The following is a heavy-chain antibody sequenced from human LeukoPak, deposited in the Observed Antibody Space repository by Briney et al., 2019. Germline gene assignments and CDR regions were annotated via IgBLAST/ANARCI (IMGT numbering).Heavy chain of an antibody. CDR1: GFDVNDNF. J-gene: IGHJ4*02. Sequence: GGSLGLSCVASGFDVNDNFMIWVRQAPGQGLEWISIIYASGGAYHAESVRGRFSAFRDTSKNTVFLQMNNLRVDDTAMYYCVRRHDYWGQGTLVTVSS. V-gene: IGHV3-53*01. CDR2: IYASGGA. CDR3: VRRHDY.